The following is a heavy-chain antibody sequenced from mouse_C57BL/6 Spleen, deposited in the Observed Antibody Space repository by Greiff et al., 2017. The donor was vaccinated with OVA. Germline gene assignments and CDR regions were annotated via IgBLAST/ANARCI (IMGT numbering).Heavy chain of an antibody. V-gene: IGHV1-82*01. CDR1: GYAFSSSW. CDR3: ASTIVTHFDY. Sequence: QVQLQQSGPELVKPGASVKISCKASGYAFSSSWMNWVKQRPGKGLEWIGRIYPGDGDTNYNGKFKGKATLPADKSSSTAYMQLSSRTSEDSAVYFYASTIVTHFDYWGQGTTLTVSS. D-gene: IGHD2-5*01. CDR2: IYPGDGDT. J-gene: IGHJ2*01.